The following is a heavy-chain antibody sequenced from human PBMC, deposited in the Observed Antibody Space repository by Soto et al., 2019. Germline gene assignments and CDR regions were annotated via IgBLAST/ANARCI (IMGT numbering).Heavy chain of an antibody. V-gene: IGHV3-23*01. CDR1: GFTFSSYA. CDR3: VSGRYYDSRVFS. CDR2: ISGSGGST. D-gene: IGHD3-22*01. J-gene: IGHJ5*02. Sequence: GESLKISCAASGFTFSSYAMSWVRQAPGKGLEWVSAISGSGGSTYYADSVKGRFTISRDNSKNTLYLQMNSLRAEDTAVYYCVSGRYYDSRVFSWGQGTLVTVSS.